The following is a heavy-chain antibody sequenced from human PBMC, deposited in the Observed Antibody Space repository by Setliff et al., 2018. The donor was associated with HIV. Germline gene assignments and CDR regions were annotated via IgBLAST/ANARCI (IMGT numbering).Heavy chain of an antibody. J-gene: IGHJ3*02. Sequence: PGGSLRLSCVASGFTFSTFAMHWVRQAPGKGLEWVAVISYDGSNKYYADSVKGRFTISRDNSKNTLYLQMNSLRAEDTAVYYCARGQRWSRIAVALNAFDIWGQGTMVTVSS. CDR3: ARGQRWSRIAVALNAFDI. V-gene: IGHV3-30*01. CDR1: GFTFSTFA. CDR2: ISYDGSNK. D-gene: IGHD6-19*01.